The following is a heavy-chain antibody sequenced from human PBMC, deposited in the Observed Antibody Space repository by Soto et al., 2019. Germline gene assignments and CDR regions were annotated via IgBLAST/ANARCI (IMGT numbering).Heavy chain of an antibody. CDR2: TYYRSKWYN. D-gene: IGHD2-21*02. CDR3: AGGPCGGDCYGDAFDI. V-gene: IGHV6-1*01. J-gene: IGHJ3*02. CDR1: GDSVSSNSAA. Sequence: PSQTLSLTCAISGDSVSSNSAAWNWIRQSPSRGLEWLGRTYYRSKWYNDYAVSVKSRITINPDTSKNQFSLQLNSVTPEDTAVYYCAGGPCGGDCYGDAFDIWGQGTMVTVSS.